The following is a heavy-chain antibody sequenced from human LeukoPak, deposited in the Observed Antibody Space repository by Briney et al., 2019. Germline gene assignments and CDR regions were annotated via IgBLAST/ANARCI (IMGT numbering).Heavy chain of an antibody. V-gene: IGHV1-69*04. CDR1: GGTFSSYA. Sequence: GSSVKVSCKASGGTFSSYAISWVRQAPGQGLEWMGRIIPILGIANYAQKFQGRVTITADKSTSTAYMELSSLRSEDTAVYYCWAVTTNGGAFDYWGQGTLVTVSS. D-gene: IGHD4-17*01. CDR2: IIPILGIA. J-gene: IGHJ4*02. CDR3: WAVTTNGGAFDY.